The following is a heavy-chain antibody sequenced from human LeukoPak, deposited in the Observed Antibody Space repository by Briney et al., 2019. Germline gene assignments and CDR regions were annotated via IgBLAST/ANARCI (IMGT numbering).Heavy chain of an antibody. J-gene: IGHJ4*02. CDR1: GFIFKKYW. CDR2: IKEDGSET. Sequence: GGSLRLSCAASGFIFKKYWMNWVRQVPGKGLECLANIKEDGSETYYADSVKGRFTISRDNPKNLLFLQINSLRVEDTAVYYCAKDLKHSVAVAPYYFDYWGQGTLVTVSS. V-gene: IGHV3-7*01. D-gene: IGHD6-19*01. CDR3: AKDLKHSVAVAPYYFDY.